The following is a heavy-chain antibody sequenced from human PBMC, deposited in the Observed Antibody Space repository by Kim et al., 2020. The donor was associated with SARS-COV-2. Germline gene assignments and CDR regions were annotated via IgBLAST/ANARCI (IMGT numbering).Heavy chain of an antibody. D-gene: IGHD3-10*01. CDR2: INHSGST. J-gene: IGHJ4*02. Sequence: SETLSLTCAVYGGSFSGYYWSWIRQPPGKGLEWIGEINHSGSTNYNPSLKSRVTISVDTSKNQFSLKLSSVTAADTAVYYCARGDYYGSGSNYWGQGTLV. CDR1: GGSFSGYY. CDR3: ARGDYYGSGSNY. V-gene: IGHV4-34*01.